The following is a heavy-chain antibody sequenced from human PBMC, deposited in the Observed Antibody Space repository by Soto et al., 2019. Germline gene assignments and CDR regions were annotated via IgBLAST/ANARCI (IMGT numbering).Heavy chain of an antibody. Sequence: GASVNVSCKFSGYTLTELSIHWVRQAPGKGLEWMGGFDPEDGETIYAQKFQGRVTMTEDTSTDTAYMELSSLRSEDTAVYYCATVFFGTTGGYYYYGMDVWGQGTTVTVSS. CDR2: FDPEDGET. CDR3: ATVFFGTTGGYYYYGMDV. CDR1: GYTLTELS. J-gene: IGHJ6*02. V-gene: IGHV1-24*01. D-gene: IGHD1-1*01.